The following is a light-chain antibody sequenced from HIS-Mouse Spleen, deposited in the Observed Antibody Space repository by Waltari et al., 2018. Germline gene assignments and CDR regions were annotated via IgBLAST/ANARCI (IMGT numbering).Light chain of an antibody. CDR3: SSYTSSSTYV. CDR2: AVS. V-gene: IGLV2-14*01. J-gene: IGLJ1*01. CDR1: SSDVGGYNY. Sequence: QSALTQPASVSGSPGHSSTISCTGTSSDVGGYNYCSWYQQHPGKAPQLIIYAVSNRPSGVSNRFSGSKSGNTASLTISGLQAEDEADYYCSSYTSSSTYVFGTGTKVTVL.